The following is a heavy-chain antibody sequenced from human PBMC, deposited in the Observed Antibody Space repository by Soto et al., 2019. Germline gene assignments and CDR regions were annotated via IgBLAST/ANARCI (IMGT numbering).Heavy chain of an antibody. J-gene: IGHJ4*02. CDR1: GFTFSSYA. V-gene: IGHV3-30-3*01. CDR3: ARDREEYCSGGSCYSGGY. CDR2: ISYDGSNK. D-gene: IGHD2-15*01. Sequence: QVQLVESGGGVVQPGRSLRLSCAASGFTFSSYAMHWVRQAPGKGLEWVAVISYDGSNKYYADSVKGRFTISRDNSKNTLYRQMNSLRAEDTAVYYCARDREEYCSGGSCYSGGYWGQGTLVSVSS.